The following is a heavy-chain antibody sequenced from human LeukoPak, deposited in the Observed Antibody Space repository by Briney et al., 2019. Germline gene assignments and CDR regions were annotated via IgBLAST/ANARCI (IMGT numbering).Heavy chain of an antibody. CDR1: GFTFSSYG. CDR2: ISYDGSNK. Sequence: GRSLRLSCAASGFTFSSYGMHWVRQAPGKGLGWVAVISYDGSNKYYADSVKGRFTISRDNSKNTLYLQMNSLRAEDTAVYYCAKAAYVGPDIDYWGQGTLVTVSS. CDR3: AKAAYVGPDIDY. D-gene: IGHD3-10*01. V-gene: IGHV3-30*18. J-gene: IGHJ4*02.